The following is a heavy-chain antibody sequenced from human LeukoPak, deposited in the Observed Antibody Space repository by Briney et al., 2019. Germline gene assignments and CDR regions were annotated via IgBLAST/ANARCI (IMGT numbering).Heavy chain of an antibody. CDR1: GGSISSYY. Sequence: SETLSLTCTVSGGSISSYYWSWIRQTPGEGLQWIGYIYYSGSTNYNPSLKSRVTISVDKSKNQFSLKLSSVTAADTAVYYCASLGIECSGGSCYPWGQGTLVTVSS. V-gene: IGHV4-59*12. D-gene: IGHD2-15*01. CDR3: ASLGIECSGGSCYP. CDR2: IYYSGST. J-gene: IGHJ5*02.